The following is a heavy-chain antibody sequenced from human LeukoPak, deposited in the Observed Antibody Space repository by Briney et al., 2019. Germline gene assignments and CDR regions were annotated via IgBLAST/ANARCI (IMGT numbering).Heavy chain of an antibody. CDR2: INWNGGST. CDR3: ARGLIAVAGTDYYYYMDV. J-gene: IGHJ6*03. V-gene: IGHV3-20*04. Sequence: GGSLRLSCAASGFTFDDYGMSWVRQAPGKGLEWVSGINWNGGSTGYADSVKGRFTISRDNAKNSLDLQMNSLRAEDTALYYCARGLIAVAGTDYYYYMDVWGKGTTVTVSS. D-gene: IGHD6-19*01. CDR1: GFTFDDYG.